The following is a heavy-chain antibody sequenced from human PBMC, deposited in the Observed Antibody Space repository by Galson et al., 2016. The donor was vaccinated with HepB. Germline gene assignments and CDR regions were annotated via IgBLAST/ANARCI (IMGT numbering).Heavy chain of an antibody. D-gene: IGHD5-12*01. Sequence: SVKVSCKASGYSLTRYNMHWVRQAPGQGLQWMGLIYSTGGGTDYAQRLRDRLTITRDTSTSTVYMELSGLRSEDTAVYFCARGGYSAYNHNYWGQGTLVTVPS. CDR2: IYSTGGGT. V-gene: IGHV1-46*01. J-gene: IGHJ4*02. CDR3: ARGGYSAYNHNY. CDR1: GYSLTRYN.